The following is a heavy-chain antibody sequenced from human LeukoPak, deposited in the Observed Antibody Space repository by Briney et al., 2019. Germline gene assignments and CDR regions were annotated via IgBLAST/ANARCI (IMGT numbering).Heavy chain of an antibody. J-gene: IGHJ4*02. CDR1: GYTFTCYY. CDR2: INPSGGST. Sequence: ASVNVSCKASGYTFTCYYMHWVRQAPGQGLEWMGIINPSGGSTSYAQKFQGRVTMNRDSSTSTVYMELSSLRSEDTAVYYCARADYYDSSGYYRFDYWREGTLLSVSS. V-gene: IGHV1-46*01. D-gene: IGHD3-22*01. CDR3: ARADYYDSSGYYRFDY.